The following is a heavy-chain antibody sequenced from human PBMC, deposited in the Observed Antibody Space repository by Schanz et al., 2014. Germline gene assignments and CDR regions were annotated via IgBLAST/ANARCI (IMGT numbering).Heavy chain of an antibody. Sequence: QVQLQESGPGLVKPSGTLSLTCAVSGASISRNNWWTWLRQPPGKGPEWIGEIHQRENTNYNPALWGRVGCPIEKFKNQFARRLAPVTAADTALYYCARGDSISFYEGNDAIDTWGQGTMVIVSS. D-gene: IGHD3-22*01. J-gene: IGHJ3*02. V-gene: IGHV4-4*02. CDR3: ARGDSISFYEGNDAIDT. CDR1: GASISRNNW. CDR2: IHQRENT.